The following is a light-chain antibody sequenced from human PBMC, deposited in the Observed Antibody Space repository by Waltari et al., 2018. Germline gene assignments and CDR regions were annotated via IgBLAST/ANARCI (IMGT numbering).Light chain of an antibody. Sequence: EIMLTQSPGTLSLSPGERATLSCKASQSIRTYLAWYQQKPGQAPRLLIYHASSRATGIPDRFSGSGSGTDFSLTISRLEPEDFAVYYCQNYVRLPATFGHGTKVEIK. CDR1: QSIRTY. CDR2: HAS. V-gene: IGKV3-20*01. J-gene: IGKJ1*01. CDR3: QNYVRLPAT.